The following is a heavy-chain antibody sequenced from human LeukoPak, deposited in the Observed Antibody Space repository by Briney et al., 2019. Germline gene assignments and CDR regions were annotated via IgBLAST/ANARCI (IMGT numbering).Heavy chain of an antibody. CDR2: INPSGGST. CDR1: GYTFTSYY. J-gene: IGHJ6*02. CDR3: ARETGMTPPNYYYYGMDV. Sequence: ASVKVSYKASGYTFTSYYVHWVRQAPGQGLEWMGIINPSGGSTTYAQKFQGRVTTTRDTSTSTVYMELSSLRSEDTAVYYCARETGMTPPNYYYYGMDVWGQGTTVTVSS. V-gene: IGHV1-46*01. D-gene: IGHD1-14*01.